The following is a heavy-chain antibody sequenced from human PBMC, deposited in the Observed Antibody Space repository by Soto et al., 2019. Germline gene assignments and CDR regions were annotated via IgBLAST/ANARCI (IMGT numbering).Heavy chain of an antibody. Sequence: GGSLRLSCSASGFTFSNYAMHWVRQAPGKGLECVSVISSTGGTTYYADSVKGRFTISRENSKNTLYLQMSSLRAEDTAVYYCVKLPIVAGSSVIWGQGTMVTVSS. CDR3: VKLPIVAGSSVI. CDR2: ISSTGGTT. CDR1: GFTFSNYA. D-gene: IGHD6-25*01. V-gene: IGHV3-64D*06. J-gene: IGHJ3*02.